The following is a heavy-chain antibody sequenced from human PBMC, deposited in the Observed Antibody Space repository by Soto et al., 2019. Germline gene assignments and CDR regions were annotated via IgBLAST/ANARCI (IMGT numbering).Heavy chain of an antibody. CDR3: AKEVVVEAAGVSHYYYYGLDV. CDR1: GFTFSIYA. D-gene: IGHD2-2*01. Sequence: EVQLLESGGGLVQPGGSLRLSCAASGFTFSIYAMTWVRQAPGKGLEWVSVISGSGGRTYYADSVKGRFTVSRDNSKNTLYLKMNSLRAEDTGLYYWAKEVVVEAAGVSHYYYYGLDVWGQGTTVTVSS. J-gene: IGHJ6*02. V-gene: IGHV3-23*01. CDR2: ISGSGGRT.